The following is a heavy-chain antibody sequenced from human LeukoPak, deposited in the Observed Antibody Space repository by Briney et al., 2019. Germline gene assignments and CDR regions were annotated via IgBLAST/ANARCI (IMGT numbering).Heavy chain of an antibody. J-gene: IGHJ6*03. CDR1: GGSISSYY. CDR3: ARVGVPAAMFNYYYYYMDV. Sequence: PSETLSLTCTVSGGSISSYYWSWIRQPPGKGLEWIGYIYYSGSTNYNPSLKSRVTISVDTSKNQFSLKLSSVTAADTAVYYCARVGVPAAMFNYYYYYMDVWGKGTTVTVSS. CDR2: IYYSGST. V-gene: IGHV4-59*01. D-gene: IGHD2-2*01.